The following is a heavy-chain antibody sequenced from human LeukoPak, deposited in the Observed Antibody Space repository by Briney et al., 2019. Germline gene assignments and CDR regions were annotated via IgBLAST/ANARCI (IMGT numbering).Heavy chain of an antibody. D-gene: IGHD1/OR15-1a*01. CDR1: GFTFSDYY. V-gene: IGHV3-11*06. CDR3: AKDSPSRTATTEVPVDY. J-gene: IGHJ4*02. Sequence: AGGSLRLSCAASGFTFSDYYMSWIRQAPGKGLEWVSYISSSNRYTNYADSVKGRFTISRDNAKNSLYLQMNSLRAEDTAVYYCAKDSPSRTATTEVPVDYWGQGTLVTVSS. CDR2: ISSSNRYT.